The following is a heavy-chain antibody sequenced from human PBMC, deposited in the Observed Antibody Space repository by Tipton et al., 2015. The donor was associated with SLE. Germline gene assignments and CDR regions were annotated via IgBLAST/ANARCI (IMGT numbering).Heavy chain of an antibody. CDR3: AKGLYDSSGDDAFDI. CDR2: ISWDGGST. Sequence: LRLSCAASGFTFDDYTMHWVRQAPGKGLEWVSLISWDGGSTYYADSVKGRFTISRDNSKNSLYLQMNSLRTEDTALYYCAKGLYDSSGDDAFDIWGQGTMVTVSS. CDR1: GFTFDDYT. D-gene: IGHD3-22*01. J-gene: IGHJ3*02. V-gene: IGHV3-43*01.